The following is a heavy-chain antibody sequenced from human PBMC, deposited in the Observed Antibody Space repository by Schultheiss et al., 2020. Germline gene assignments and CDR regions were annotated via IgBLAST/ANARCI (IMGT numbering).Heavy chain of an antibody. CDR2: ISWNSGSI. J-gene: IGHJ5*02. Sequence: GGSLRLSCAASGFTFDDYAMHWVRQAPGKGLEWVSGISWNSGSIGYADSVKGRFTISRDNAKNSLYLQMNSLRAEDTALYYCAKGQLTDNWFDPWGQGNLVTVSS. CDR3: AKGQLTDNWFDP. D-gene: IGHD4/OR15-4a*01. CDR1: GFTFDDYA. V-gene: IGHV3-9*01.